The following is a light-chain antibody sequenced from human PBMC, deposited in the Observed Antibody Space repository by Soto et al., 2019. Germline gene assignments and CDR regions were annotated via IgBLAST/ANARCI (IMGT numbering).Light chain of an antibody. CDR1: KNDVGFYDF. V-gene: IGLV2-8*01. J-gene: IGLJ1*01. CDR3: KSYAGSNTYV. Sequence: QSALTQPPSASGSPGQSVTISCTGTKNDVGFYDFVSWYQHHPGKAPRLIIYEVVQRPSGVPDRFSGSKSGNTASLTVSGLQAADEAHYFCKSYAGSNTYVFGSGTKGTVL. CDR2: EVV.